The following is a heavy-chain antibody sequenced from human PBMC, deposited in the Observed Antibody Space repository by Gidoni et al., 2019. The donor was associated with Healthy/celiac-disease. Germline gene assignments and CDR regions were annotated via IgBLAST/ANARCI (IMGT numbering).Heavy chain of an antibody. D-gene: IGHD3-10*01. Sequence: QVQLVQSGAEVKKPGASVKVSCKASGYTFTSYAMHWVRQAPGQRLEWMGWINAGNGNTKYSQKFQGRVTITRDTSASTAYMELSSLRSEDTAVYYCARVSPMVRGVIGALGYWGQETLVTVSS. V-gene: IGHV1-3*01. J-gene: IGHJ4*02. CDR2: INAGNGNT. CDR3: ARVSPMVRGVIGALGY. CDR1: GYTFTSYA.